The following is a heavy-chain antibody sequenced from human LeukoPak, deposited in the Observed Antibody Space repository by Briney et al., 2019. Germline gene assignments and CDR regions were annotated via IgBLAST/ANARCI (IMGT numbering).Heavy chain of an antibody. CDR1: GFTFSSYA. CDR2: ISGSGGST. Sequence: GGSLRLYCAASGFTFSSYAMSWVRQAPGKGLEWVSAISGSGGSTYYADPVKGRFTISRDNSKNTLYLQMNSLRAEDTAVYYCAKDPSSSGLLDYWGQGTLVTVSS. J-gene: IGHJ4*02. V-gene: IGHV3-23*01. D-gene: IGHD6-6*01. CDR3: AKDPSSSGLLDY.